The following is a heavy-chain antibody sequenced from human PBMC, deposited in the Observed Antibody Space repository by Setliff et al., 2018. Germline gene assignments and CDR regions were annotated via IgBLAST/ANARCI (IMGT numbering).Heavy chain of an antibody. CDR2: IHYSGST. CDR3: AREYYYARSRNFDY. J-gene: IGHJ4*02. V-gene: IGHV4-59*01. D-gene: IGHD3-22*01. Sequence: KPSETLSLTCSVSGGSISGYYWSWLRQPPGKGLEWIGYIHYSGSTNYNPSLKSRVTISEDMPKNQFSLKVSSVTAADTAVYYCAREYYYARSRNFDYWGQGTLVTVSS. CDR1: GGSISGYY.